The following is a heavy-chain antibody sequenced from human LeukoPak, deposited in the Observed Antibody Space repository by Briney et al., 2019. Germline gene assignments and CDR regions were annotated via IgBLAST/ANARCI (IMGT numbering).Heavy chain of an antibody. CDR2: IYYTGST. V-gene: IGHV4-31*03. CDR1: GDSMSNGGYF. CDR3: ARGLPGARIPYHFDS. D-gene: IGHD1-1*01. Sequence: SETLSLTCTVSGDSMSNGGYFWSWIRQHPGKGLEWIGYIYYTGSTTYNPSLQSRVTMSVDTSKNNFSLRLNPVTAADTAVYFCARGLPGARIPYHFDSWGQGTLVTVSS. J-gene: IGHJ4*02.